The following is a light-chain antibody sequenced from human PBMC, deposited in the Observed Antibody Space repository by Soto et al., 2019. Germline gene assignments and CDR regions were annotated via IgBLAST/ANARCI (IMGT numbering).Light chain of an antibody. CDR3: QTWGSGIHVV. Sequence: QSVLTQPPSASGTPGQRVTISCSGSSSNIGSNTVNWYQQLPGTAPKLLIYNNNQRPSGVPDRFSGSKSGTSASLAISGLQSEDEADYYCQTWGSGIHVVFGGGTKLTVL. CDR1: SSNIGSNT. CDR2: NNN. V-gene: IGLV1-44*01. J-gene: IGLJ2*01.